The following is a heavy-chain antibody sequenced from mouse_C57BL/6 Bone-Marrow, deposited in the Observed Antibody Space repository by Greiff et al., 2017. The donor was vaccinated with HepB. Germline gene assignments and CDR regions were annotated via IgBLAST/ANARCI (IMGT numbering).Heavy chain of an antibody. D-gene: IGHD1-1*01. CDR3: ASYYYYAIDY. V-gene: IGHV2-6*01. CDR1: GFSLTSYG. Sequence: VQLQESGPGLVAPSQSLSITCTASGFSLTSYGVDWVRQSPGKGLEWLGVIWGVGSTNYNSAPKSRLSISKDNSKSQVFLKMNSLQTDDTAMYYCASYYYYAIDYWGQGTSVTVSS. J-gene: IGHJ4*01. CDR2: IWGVGST.